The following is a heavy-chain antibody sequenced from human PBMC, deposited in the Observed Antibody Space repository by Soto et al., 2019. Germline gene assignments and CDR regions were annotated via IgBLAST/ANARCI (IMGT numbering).Heavy chain of an antibody. Sequence: SVEVSCKASGGTFSSYAIRWVRQAPGQGLEWMGGIIPIFGTANYAQKFQGRVTMTRNTSISTAYMERSSLRSEDTAVYYCARGSSGWYQYDAFDIWGKGTMVTVS. CDR2: IIPIFGTA. CDR1: GGTFSSYA. V-gene: IGHV1-69*05. J-gene: IGHJ3*02. D-gene: IGHD6-19*01. CDR3: ARGSSGWYQYDAFDI.